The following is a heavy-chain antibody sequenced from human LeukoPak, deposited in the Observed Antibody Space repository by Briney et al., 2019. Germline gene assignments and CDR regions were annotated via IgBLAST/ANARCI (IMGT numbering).Heavy chain of an antibody. D-gene: IGHD3-10*01. CDR3: AGRDGSGSLDY. J-gene: IGHJ4*02. CDR2: INHSGST. Sequence: PSETLSLTCAVYGGSFSGYYWSWIRQPPGKGLEWIGEINHSGSTNYNPSLKSRVTISVDTSKNQFSLKLSSVTAADTAVYYCAGRDGSGSLDYWGQGTLVTVSS. CDR1: GGSFSGYY. V-gene: IGHV4-34*01.